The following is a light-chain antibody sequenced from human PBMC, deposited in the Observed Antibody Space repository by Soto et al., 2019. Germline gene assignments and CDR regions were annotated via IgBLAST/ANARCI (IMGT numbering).Light chain of an antibody. J-gene: IGKJ1*01. CDR1: QSVGSY. Sequence: EIVLTQSPATLSLSPGERATLSCRASQSVGSYFAWYQQKPGQAPRLLIYDASNMATGIPARFSGSGSGTDFTLTIGSLEPDDFAVYYCQQRGIWPVTFGQGTRVDIK. CDR2: DAS. CDR3: QQRGIWPVT. V-gene: IGKV3-11*01.